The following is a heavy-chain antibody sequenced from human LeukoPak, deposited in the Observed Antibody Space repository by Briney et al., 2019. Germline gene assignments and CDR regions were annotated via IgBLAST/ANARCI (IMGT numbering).Heavy chain of an antibody. CDR3: ARGRYYYGSGSYPFDY. J-gene: IGHJ4*02. D-gene: IGHD3-10*01. Sequence: SETLSLTCTVSGDSISIYYWSWIRQPAGKGLEWIGRIYTSGSTNYNPSLKSRVSMSVDTSKNQFSPKLSSVTAADTAVYYCARGRYYYGSGSYPFDYWGQGTLVTVSS. V-gene: IGHV4-4*07. CDR2: IYTSGST. CDR1: GDSISIYY.